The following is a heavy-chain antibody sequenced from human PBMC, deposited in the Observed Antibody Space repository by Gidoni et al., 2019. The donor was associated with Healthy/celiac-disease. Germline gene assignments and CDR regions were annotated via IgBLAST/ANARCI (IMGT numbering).Heavy chain of an antibody. D-gene: IGHD6-6*01. J-gene: IGHJ4*02. Sequence: EVQLVESGGGLVQPGGSLRLSCAASGFTVSSNYMSWVRQAPGKGLEWVSVIYSGGSTYYADSVKGRFTISRDNSKNTLYLQMNSLRAEDTAVYYCARDRASSSGRYFDYWGQGTLVTVSS. CDR2: IYSGGST. CDR1: GFTVSSNY. V-gene: IGHV3-66*02. CDR3: ARDRASSSGRYFDY.